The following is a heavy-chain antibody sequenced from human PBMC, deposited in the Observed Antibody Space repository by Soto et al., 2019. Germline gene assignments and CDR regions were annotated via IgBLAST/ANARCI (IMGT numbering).Heavy chain of an antibody. CDR3: ARDKIIGLFDY. J-gene: IGHJ4*02. V-gene: IGHV4-34*01. CDR2: INHSGST. Sequence: SETLSLTCAVYGGSFSGYYWTWIRQPPGTGLEWIGEINHSGSTNYNPSLKSRVTISVDTSKNQFSLKLTSVTAADTAVYYCARDKIIGLFDYWGQGTLVTVSS. D-gene: IGHD2-15*01. CDR1: GGSFSGYY.